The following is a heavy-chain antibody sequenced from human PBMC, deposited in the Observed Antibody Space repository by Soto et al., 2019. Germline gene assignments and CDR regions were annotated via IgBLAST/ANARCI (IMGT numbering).Heavy chain of an antibody. Sequence: QVQLVQSGAEVKKPGASVKVSCKASGYAFSQYYIHWMRQAPGQGLEWMGWINPNSGRKKFAQNFQGWVTMTRDTSIKTVYMELSGLRSDATAVYYCARESGGTTATLDYYYFYMDVWGKGTTVTVSS. CDR1: GYAFSQYY. CDR3: ARESGGTTATLDYYYFYMDV. CDR2: INPNSGRK. V-gene: IGHV1-2*04. D-gene: IGHD4-17*01. J-gene: IGHJ6*03.